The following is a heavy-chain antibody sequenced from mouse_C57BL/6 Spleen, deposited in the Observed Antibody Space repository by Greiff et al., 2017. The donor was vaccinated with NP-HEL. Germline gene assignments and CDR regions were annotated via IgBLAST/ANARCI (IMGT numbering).Heavy chain of an antibody. D-gene: IGHD1-1*01. CDR2: IYPGDGDT. Sequence: QVQLQQSGAELVKPGASVKISCKASGYAFSSYWMNWVKQRPGKGLEWIGQIYPGDGDTNYNGKFKGKATLTADKSSSTAYMQLSSLTSEDSAVYFCARGGALITTVDYWGQGTTRTVSS. CDR3: ARGGALITTVDY. V-gene: IGHV1-80*01. J-gene: IGHJ2*01. CDR1: GYAFSSYW.